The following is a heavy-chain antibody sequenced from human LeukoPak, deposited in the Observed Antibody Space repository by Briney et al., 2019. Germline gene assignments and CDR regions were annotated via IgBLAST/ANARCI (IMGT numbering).Heavy chain of an antibody. D-gene: IGHD3-16*01. J-gene: IGHJ6*02. CDR1: GGSISSHY. CDR2: IYYSGST. V-gene: IGHV4-59*11. CDR3: ARFGVDYDMDV. Sequence: SETLSLTRTVSGGSISSHYWSWIRQPPGKGLEWIGYIYYSGSTNYNPSLKSRVTISVDTSKNQVSLQVSSVTAADSAIYYCARFGVDYDMDVWGHGTTVTVFS.